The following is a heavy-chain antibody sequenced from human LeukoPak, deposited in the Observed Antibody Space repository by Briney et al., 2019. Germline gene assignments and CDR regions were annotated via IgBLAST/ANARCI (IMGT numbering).Heavy chain of an antibody. CDR2: IYYSGST. CDR3: ARSRSGYYP. CDR1: GGSISSSSYY. J-gene: IGHJ5*02. Sequence: PSETLSLTCTVSGGSISSSSYYWGWIRQPPGKGLEWIGSIYYSGSTYYNPSLKSRVTISVDTSKNQFSLKLSSVTAADTAVYYCARSRSGYYPWSQETLVTVSS. D-gene: IGHD3-22*01. V-gene: IGHV4-39*07.